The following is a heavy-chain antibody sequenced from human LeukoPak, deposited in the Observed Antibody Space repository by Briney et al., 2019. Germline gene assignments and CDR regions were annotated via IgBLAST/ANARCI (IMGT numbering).Heavy chain of an antibody. D-gene: IGHD3-10*01. CDR1: GGSISNYH. CDR2: VYYTGST. V-gene: IGHV4-59*01. CDR3: ARSPRISKTRGAFEMDV. Sequence: ASETLSLTCIVSGGSISNYHWNWIRQPPGKGLEWIRYVYYTGSTDYNPSLKSRVTISVDTSKNQLSLKLSSVTAADTAVYYCARSPRISKTRGAFEMDVWGKGTTVTISS. J-gene: IGHJ6*04.